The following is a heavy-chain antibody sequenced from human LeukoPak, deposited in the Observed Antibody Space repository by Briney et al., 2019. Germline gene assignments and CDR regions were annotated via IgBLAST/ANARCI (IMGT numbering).Heavy chain of an antibody. J-gene: IGHJ5*02. CDR1: GFSFSYYW. Sequence: PGGSLRLSCAASGFSFSYYWMSWVRQAPGRGLEWVANIKQDRSEKYYVDSVKGRFTISRDNAKKSLYLQMSSLRAEDTAVYYCARDAEVGTLFGVLSRYNWFDPWGQGALVTVSS. D-gene: IGHD3-3*01. CDR3: ARDAEVGTLFGVLSRYNWFDP. CDR2: IKQDRSEK. V-gene: IGHV3-7*01.